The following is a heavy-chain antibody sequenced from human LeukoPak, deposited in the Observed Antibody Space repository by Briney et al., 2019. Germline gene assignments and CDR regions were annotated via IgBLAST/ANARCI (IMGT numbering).Heavy chain of an antibody. CDR1: GGTFSSYA. V-gene: IGHV1-69*04. CDR3: ARVGYSGYELPDPHADY. CDR2: IIPILGIA. Sequence: ASVKVSCKASGGTFSSYAISWVRQAPGQGLEWMGRIIPILGIANYAQKFQGRVTITADKSTSTAYMELSSLRSEDTAVYYCARVGYSGYELPDPHADYWGQGTLVTVSS. D-gene: IGHD5-12*01. J-gene: IGHJ4*02.